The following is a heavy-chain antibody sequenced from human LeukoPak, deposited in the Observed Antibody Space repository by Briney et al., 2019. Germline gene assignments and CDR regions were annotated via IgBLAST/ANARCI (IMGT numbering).Heavy chain of an antibody. V-gene: IGHV4-59*01. Sequence: SETLSLTCTVSGGSISSYYWSWIRQPPGKGLEWIGYIYYSGSTNYSPSLKSRVTISVDTSKNQFSLKLSSVTAADTAVYYCARDEYYYDSSGLFSFYMDVWGKGTTVTVSS. J-gene: IGHJ6*03. CDR1: GGSISSYY. CDR3: ARDEYYYDSSGLFSFYMDV. D-gene: IGHD3-22*01. CDR2: IYYSGST.